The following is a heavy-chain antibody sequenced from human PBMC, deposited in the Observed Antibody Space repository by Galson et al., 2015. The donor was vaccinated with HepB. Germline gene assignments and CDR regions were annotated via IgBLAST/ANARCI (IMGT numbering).Heavy chain of an antibody. J-gene: IGHJ4*02. CDR3: TRPSDITMIGY. Sequence: SLRLSCAASAFTFSGSAIHWVRQASGKGLEWVGRIRSKANSYATAYAASVKGRFTISRDDSKNTAYLQMNSLKTEDTAVYYCTRPSDITMIGYWGQGTLVTVSS. CDR2: IRSKANSYAT. CDR1: AFTFSGSA. V-gene: IGHV3-73*01. D-gene: IGHD3-22*01.